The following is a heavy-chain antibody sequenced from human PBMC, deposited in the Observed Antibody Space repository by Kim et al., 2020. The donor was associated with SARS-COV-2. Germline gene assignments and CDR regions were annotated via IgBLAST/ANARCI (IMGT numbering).Heavy chain of an antibody. D-gene: IGHD3-10*01. Sequence: GGSLRLSCAASGFTFSSHSMTWVRQAPGKGLEWVSLIRSSSNSMKYADSVKGRFTVSRDNAKNSLYLHMNSLRAEDTAVYYCARNLVRGRDLDVWGQGTPVTVSS. CDR1: GFTFSSHS. CDR3: ARNLVRGRDLDV. CDR2: IRSSSNSM. J-gene: IGHJ6*02. V-gene: IGHV3-21*01.